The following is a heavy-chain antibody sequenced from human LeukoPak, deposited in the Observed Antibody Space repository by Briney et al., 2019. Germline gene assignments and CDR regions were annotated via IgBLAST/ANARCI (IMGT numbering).Heavy chain of an antibody. CDR3: ARGTVVYPYFDY. V-gene: IGHV4-59*12. CDR1: GGSISSYY. Sequence: SETLSLTCTVSGGSISSYYWSWIRQPPGKGLEWIGYIYYSGSTNYNPSLKSRVTISVDTSKNQFSLKLSSVTAADTAVYYCARGTVVYPYFDYWGQGTLVTVSS. D-gene: IGHD4-23*01. CDR2: IYYSGST. J-gene: IGHJ4*02.